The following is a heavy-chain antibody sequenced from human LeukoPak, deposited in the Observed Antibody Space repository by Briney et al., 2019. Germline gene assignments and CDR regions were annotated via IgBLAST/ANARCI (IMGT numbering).Heavy chain of an antibody. D-gene: IGHD2-21*02. Sequence: GGSLRLSCAASGFTFSSYWMHWVRQAPGKGLVWVSRINSDGSSTYYADSVKGRFTISRDNSKNTLYLQMNSLRVEDTAVYYCAKDRFCGGDCYSGWFDPWGQGTLVSVSS. CDR3: AKDRFCGGDCYSGWFDP. V-gene: IGHV3-74*01. J-gene: IGHJ5*02. CDR2: INSDGSST. CDR1: GFTFSSYW.